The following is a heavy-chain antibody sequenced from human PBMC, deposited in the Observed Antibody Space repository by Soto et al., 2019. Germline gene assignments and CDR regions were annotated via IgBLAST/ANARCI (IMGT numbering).Heavy chain of an antibody. CDR1: GFLFSASA. D-gene: IGHD2-21*01. J-gene: IGHJ4*02. CDR3: IASKWPREPYFDY. CDR2: IRSKANNYAT. V-gene: IGHV3-73*01. Sequence: GGSLILSCAAPGFLFSASAMEWVGQASGKGLEWVGRIRSKANNYATAFAASVEGRFTISRDDSKNTAYLQMTSLQTEDTAVYYCIASKWPREPYFDYWGQGT.